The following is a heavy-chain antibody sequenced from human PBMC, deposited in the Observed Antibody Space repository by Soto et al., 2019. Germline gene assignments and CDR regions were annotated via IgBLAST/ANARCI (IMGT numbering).Heavy chain of an antibody. CDR1: GVSVSSGNSY. Sequence: PSETLSLTCTVSGVSVSSGNSYWSWIRQPQGKGLEWIGYIHDSGNTNYNPSLKSRVTISRDTSKNQFSLNVTSVTAADTAVYFCARGRYCLTGRCFPNWFDSWGQGALVTVSS. V-gene: IGHV4-61*01. CDR2: IHDSGNT. J-gene: IGHJ5*01. D-gene: IGHD7-27*01. CDR3: ARGRYCLTGRCFPNWFDS.